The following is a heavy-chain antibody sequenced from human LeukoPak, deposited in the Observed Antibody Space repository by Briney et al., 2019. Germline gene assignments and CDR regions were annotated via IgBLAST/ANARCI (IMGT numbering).Heavy chain of an antibody. J-gene: IGHJ4*02. V-gene: IGHV1-2*02. Sequence: ASVKVSCKASGYTFTGYYMHWVRQAPGQGLEWMGWINPNSGGTNYAQKLQGRVTMTTDTSTSTAYMELRSLRSDDTAVYYCARVPVTYYYGSGSFRNYFDYWGQGTLVTVSS. CDR3: ARVPVTYYYGSGSFRNYFDY. D-gene: IGHD3-10*01. CDR1: GYTFTGYY. CDR2: INPNSGGT.